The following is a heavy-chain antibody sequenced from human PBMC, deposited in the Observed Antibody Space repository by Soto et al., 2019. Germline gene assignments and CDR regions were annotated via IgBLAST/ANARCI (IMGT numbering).Heavy chain of an antibody. CDR2: IYYSGRS. CDR1: GESISISSFY. D-gene: IGHD4-4*01. Sequence: SETLSLTCTVSGESISISSFYWGVIRQAPGKGLEWIGSIYYSGRSHYNPSLKSRVSISIDTSKSQFSLKLNSVSAADTAVYYCARQRTTVVTQAYFDYWGQGALVTVSS. CDR3: ARQRTTVVTQAYFDY. V-gene: IGHV4-39*01. J-gene: IGHJ4*02.